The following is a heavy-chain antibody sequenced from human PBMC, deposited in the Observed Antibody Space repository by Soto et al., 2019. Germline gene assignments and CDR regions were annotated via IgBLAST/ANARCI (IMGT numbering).Heavy chain of an antibody. CDR3: ATTPRVWSGPIMSYWCDP. V-gene: IGHV3-23*01. D-gene: IGHD3-3*01. J-gene: IGHJ5*02. CDR1: GFTFSSYA. CDR2: ISGSGGST. Sequence: EVQLLESGGGLVQPGGSLRLSCAASGFTFSSYAMSWVRQAPGKGLEWVSAISGSGGSTYYADSVKGRFTISRDNSKNNLYLQMNSLRADDTAVYYGATTPRVWSGPIMSYWCDPWGQGTLVTVSS.